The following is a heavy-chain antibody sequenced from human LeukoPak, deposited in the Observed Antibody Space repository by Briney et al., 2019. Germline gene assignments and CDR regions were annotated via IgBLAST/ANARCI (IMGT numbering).Heavy chain of an antibody. CDR3: ASQGRDGYNLGYYYYYMDV. CDR2: IYTSGST. J-gene: IGHJ6*03. D-gene: IGHD5-24*01. V-gene: IGHV4-4*07. Sequence: SETLSLTCTVSGGSISSYYWSWIRQPAGQGLEWIGRIYTSGSTNYNPSLKRRVTMSVDTSKNQFSLKLSSVTAADTAVYYCASQGRDGYNLGYYYYYMDVWGKGTTVTISS. CDR1: GGSISSYY.